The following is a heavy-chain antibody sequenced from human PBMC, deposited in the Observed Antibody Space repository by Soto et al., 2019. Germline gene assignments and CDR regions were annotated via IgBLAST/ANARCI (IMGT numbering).Heavy chain of an antibody. CDR3: AKCVGWGTYKNYCYYMDV. J-gene: IGHJ6*03. D-gene: IGHD3-16*01. CDR1: GFSFNKYA. Sequence: GGSLRLSCAASGFSFNKYAVTWVRQAPGKGLEWVSVISDAGGVTYYADSVKGRFTISRDNSMNTLYLQMSSLRAEDTAVYYCAKCVGWGTYKNYCYYMDVRGKGTTVTVSS. CDR2: ISDAGGVT. V-gene: IGHV3-23*01.